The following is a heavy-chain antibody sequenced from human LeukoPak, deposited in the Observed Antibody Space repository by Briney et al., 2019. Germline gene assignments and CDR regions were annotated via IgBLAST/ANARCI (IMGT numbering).Heavy chain of an antibody. Sequence: SETLSLICTVSGDSISSRDYYWSWIRQPPGKGLEWIGYIYYSGSTSYNPSLKSRVTISVDTSKNQFSLRLSSVTAADTAVYYCARNKGRYGSGRVHFDPWGQGTLVTVSS. D-gene: IGHD3-10*01. CDR1: GDSISSRDYY. J-gene: IGHJ5*02. CDR3: ARNKGRYGSGRVHFDP. V-gene: IGHV4-30-4*08. CDR2: IYYSGST.